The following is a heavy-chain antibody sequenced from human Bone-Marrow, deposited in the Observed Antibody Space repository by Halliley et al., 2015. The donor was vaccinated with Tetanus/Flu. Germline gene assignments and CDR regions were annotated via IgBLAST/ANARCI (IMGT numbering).Heavy chain of an antibody. CDR2: NTPSGGPT. J-gene: IGHJ4*02. D-gene: IGHD1-20*01. Sequence: GINTPSGGPTRYAQKFQGRVIMTRDTSTSTVFMELSSLRSEDTAVYYCARDMKINWNDDSEFDHWGQGNLVTVS. CDR3: ARDMKINWNDDSEFDH. V-gene: IGHV1-46*01.